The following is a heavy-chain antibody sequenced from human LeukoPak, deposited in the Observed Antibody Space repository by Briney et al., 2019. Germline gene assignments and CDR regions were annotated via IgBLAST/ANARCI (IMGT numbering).Heavy chain of an antibody. V-gene: IGHV3-7*04. CDR1: GFTFSSYW. Sequence: PGGSLRLSCAASGFTFSSYWMAWFRQAPGKGLEWVANINEDGSGKYYVDSVKGRFTISRDNAKNSLNLQMITLRAEDTAVYYCARDSSRGSGSSNDCWGQGTLVTVSS. CDR2: INEDGSGK. CDR3: ARDSSRGSGSSNDC. D-gene: IGHD3-10*01. J-gene: IGHJ4*02.